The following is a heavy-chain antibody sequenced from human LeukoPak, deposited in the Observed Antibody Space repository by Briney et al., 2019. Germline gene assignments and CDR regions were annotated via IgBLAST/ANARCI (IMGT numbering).Heavy chain of an antibody. Sequence: SQTLSLTCTVSGGSISSGSYYWGWIRQPPGKGLEWIGSIYHSGSTYYNPSLKSRVTISVDTSKNQFSLKLSSVTAADTAVYYCARNPEWQYGWGFDLWGQGTLVTVSS. CDR1: GGSISSGSYY. CDR2: IYHSGST. J-gene: IGHJ5*02. CDR3: ARNPEWQYGWGFDL. D-gene: IGHD3-3*01. V-gene: IGHV4-39*07.